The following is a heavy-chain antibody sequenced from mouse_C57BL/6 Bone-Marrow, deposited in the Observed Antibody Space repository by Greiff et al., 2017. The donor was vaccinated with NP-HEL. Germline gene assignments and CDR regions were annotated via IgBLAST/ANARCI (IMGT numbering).Heavy chain of an antibody. CDR2: ILPGSGST. J-gene: IGHJ3*01. Sequence: QVQLKQSGAELMKPGASVKLSCKATGYTFTGYWIEWVKQRPGHGLEWIGEILPGSGSTNYNEKFKGKATFTADTSSNTAYMQLSSLTTEDSAIYYCARGGRRIMVTELAYWGQGTLVTVSA. CDR3: ARGGRRIMVTELAY. CDR1: GYTFTGYW. D-gene: IGHD2-2*01. V-gene: IGHV1-9*01.